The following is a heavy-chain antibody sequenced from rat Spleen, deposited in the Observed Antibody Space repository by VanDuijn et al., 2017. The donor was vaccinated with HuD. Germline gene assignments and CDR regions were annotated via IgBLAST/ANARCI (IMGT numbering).Heavy chain of an antibody. CDR2: INSAGST. CDR1: DYSITSSYG. CDR3: AKTTVAYYYVMDA. Sequence: EVRLQESGPGLVKPSQSLSLTCSVTDYSITSSYGWSWIRKFPGNRLEWMGYINSAGSTNYHPSLKSRISITRDTSKNQFFLQVNSLTTEDTATYYCAKTTVAYYYVMDAWGQGASVTVSS. V-gene: IGHV3-3*01. D-gene: IGHD1-3*01. J-gene: IGHJ4*01.